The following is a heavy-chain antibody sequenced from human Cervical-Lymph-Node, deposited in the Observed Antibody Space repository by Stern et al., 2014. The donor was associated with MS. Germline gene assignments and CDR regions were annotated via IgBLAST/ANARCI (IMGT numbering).Heavy chain of an antibody. D-gene: IGHD6-13*01. Sequence: VQLVESGAEVKKPGSSVKGSCKASGDTFSINSISWVRQAPGQGLEWMGGIVPMFGTPNYAQKFQGRVTTTADESTSTAYMELSGLTSEDTAVYYCARDQGGIAAYWGQGTLVTVSS. CDR2: IVPMFGTP. CDR3: ARDQGGIAAY. CDR1: GDTFSINS. V-gene: IGHV1-69*01. J-gene: IGHJ4*02.